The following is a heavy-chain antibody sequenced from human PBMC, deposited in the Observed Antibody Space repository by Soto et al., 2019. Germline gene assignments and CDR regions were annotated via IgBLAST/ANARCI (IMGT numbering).Heavy chain of an antibody. CDR3: ARSVFP. Sequence: QVQLQESGPGLVKPSQTLSLTCTVSGGSISSGGYYWSWIRQHPGKGLEWIGDIYYSGSTYYKPSLKRRVTISVDTSKNQSALTLSSVSAADTAVYYCARSVFPWGRGTLVTVSS. CDR1: GGSISSGGYY. J-gene: IGHJ5*02. V-gene: IGHV4-31*03. CDR2: IYYSGST.